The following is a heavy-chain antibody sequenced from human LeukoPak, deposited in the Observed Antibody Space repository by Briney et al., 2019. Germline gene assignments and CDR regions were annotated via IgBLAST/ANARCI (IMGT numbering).Heavy chain of an antibody. J-gene: IGHJ3*02. CDR2: INHSGST. V-gene: IGHV4-34*01. CDR1: GGSFSGYY. D-gene: IGHD3-22*01. Sequence: SETLSLTCAVYGGSFSGYYWSWIRQPPGKGLEWIGEINHSGSTNYNPSLKSRVTISVDTSKNQFSLKLSSVTAADTAVYYCARRNYYDSSGPVGAFDIWGQETMVTVSS. CDR3: ARRNYYDSSGPVGAFDI.